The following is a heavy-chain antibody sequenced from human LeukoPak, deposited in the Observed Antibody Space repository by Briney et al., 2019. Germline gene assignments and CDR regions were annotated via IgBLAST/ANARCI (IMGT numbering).Heavy chain of an antibody. D-gene: IGHD4-17*01. CDR3: ATATHYGYYFDY. J-gene: IGHJ4*02. Sequence: ASVKVSCKVSGYTLTELSMHWVRQAPGKGLEWMGGFDPEDGETIYAQKFQGRVTMTEDTSTDTAYMELSSLRSEDTAVYYCATATHYGYYFDYWGQGTLVTVSS. CDR2: FDPEDGET. V-gene: IGHV1-24*01. CDR1: GYTLTELS.